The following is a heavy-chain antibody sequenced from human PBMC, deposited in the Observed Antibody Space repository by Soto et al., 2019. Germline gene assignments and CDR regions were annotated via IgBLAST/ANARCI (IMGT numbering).Heavy chain of an antibody. CDR1: GFTFDDYA. V-gene: IGHV3-9*01. Sequence: VKLVESGGGLVQPGRSLRLSCAASGFTFDDYAMHWVRRVPGKGLEWVSSISWNSNIIGYADSVKGRFTISRDNAKNSLYLQMNSLRPEDTALYYCAKGGPDGFCSGGRCYFDYWGQGTLVTVSS. J-gene: IGHJ4*02. CDR2: ISWNSNII. D-gene: IGHD2-15*01. CDR3: AKGGPDGFCSGGRCYFDY.